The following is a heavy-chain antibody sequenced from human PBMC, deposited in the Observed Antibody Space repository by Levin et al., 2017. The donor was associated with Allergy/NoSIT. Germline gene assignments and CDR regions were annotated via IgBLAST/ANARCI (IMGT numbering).Heavy chain of an antibody. D-gene: IGHD3-3*01. CDR1: GFTVSSNY. CDR3: ARTYYDFWSGYSNWYFDL. CDR2: IYSGGST. Sequence: GGSLRLSCAASGFTVSSNYMSWVRQAPGKGLEWVSVIYSGGSTYYADSVKGRFTISRDNSKNTLYLQMNSLRAEDTAVYYCARTYYDFWSGYSNWYFDLWGRGTLVTVSS. V-gene: IGHV3-53*01. J-gene: IGHJ2*01.